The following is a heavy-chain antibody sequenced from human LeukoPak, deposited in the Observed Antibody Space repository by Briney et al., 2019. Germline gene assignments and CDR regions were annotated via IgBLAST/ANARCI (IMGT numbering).Heavy chain of an antibody. Sequence: ASVKVSCKASGYTFTNYGISWVRQAPGQGLEWMGWISTYNGHTNYAQKFQGRVTMTTDTSTSTSYMELRSLTSNDTAVYFCARGSADGFDIWGQGTMVIVSS. CDR3: ARGSADGFDI. CDR2: ISTYNGHT. V-gene: IGHV1-18*01. D-gene: IGHD3-10*01. J-gene: IGHJ3*02. CDR1: GYTFTNYG.